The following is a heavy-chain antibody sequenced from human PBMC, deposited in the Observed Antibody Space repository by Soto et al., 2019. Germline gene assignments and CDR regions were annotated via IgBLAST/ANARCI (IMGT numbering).Heavy chain of an antibody. J-gene: IGHJ4*02. CDR1: GGSISSYY. CDR3: ARDLAVAALGSFDY. D-gene: IGHD6-19*01. V-gene: IGHV4-59*01. CDR2: IYYSGST. Sequence: PSETLSLTCTVSGGSISSYYWSWIRQPPGKGLEWIGYIYYSGSTNYNPSLKSRVTISVDTSKNQFSLKLSSVTAADTAVYYCARDLAVAALGSFDYWGQGTLVTVSS.